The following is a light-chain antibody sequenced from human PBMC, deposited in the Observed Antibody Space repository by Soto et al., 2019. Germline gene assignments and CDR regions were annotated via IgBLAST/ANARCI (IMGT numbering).Light chain of an antibody. Sequence: DIQMTQSPSTLSASVGDRFTITCRASQSISKLLAWYQQKPGKAPKLLIYDASSLESGVPSRFSGSGSGTEFTLTISSLQPDDFATYYCQQYNSYSPITFGQGTRLEIK. CDR3: QQYNSYSPIT. J-gene: IGKJ5*01. CDR1: QSISKL. V-gene: IGKV1-5*01. CDR2: DAS.